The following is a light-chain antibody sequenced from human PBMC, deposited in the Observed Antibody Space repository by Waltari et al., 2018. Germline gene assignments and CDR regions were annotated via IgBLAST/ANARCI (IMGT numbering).Light chain of an antibody. CDR3: CSYTSDTTGV. CDR1: SSDICGYNY. V-gene: IGLV2-14*03. Sequence: QSALTQPASVSGSPGQSITISCTGTSSDICGYNYVSWYQQHPGKAPKLMIYDVFKRPSGVSSRCSGSKSDNTASLTISGLQPEDEADYYCCSYTSDTTGVFGTGTKVTVL. J-gene: IGLJ1*01. CDR2: DVF.